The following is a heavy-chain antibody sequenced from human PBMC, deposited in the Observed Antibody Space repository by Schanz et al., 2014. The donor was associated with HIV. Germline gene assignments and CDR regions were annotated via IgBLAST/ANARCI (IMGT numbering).Heavy chain of an antibody. V-gene: IGHV3-30*18. CDR3: AKDRNQYDSRYIGKGNYYYYYGMDV. CDR2: ISYDGTKK. D-gene: IGHD3-22*01. CDR1: GFSLNRYS. Sequence: VQMVESGGGLVQPGGSLRLSCAASGFSLNRYSVNWVRQAPGKGLEWVAVISYDGTKKHYADSVKGRFTISRDNSKNTVYLQAKSLRPEDTAVYYCAKDRNQYDSRYIGKGNYYYYYGMDVWGQGTTVTVSS. J-gene: IGHJ6*02.